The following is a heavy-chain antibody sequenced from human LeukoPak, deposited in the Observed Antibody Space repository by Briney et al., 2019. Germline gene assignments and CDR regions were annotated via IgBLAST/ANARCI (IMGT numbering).Heavy chain of an antibody. CDR2: ICAQNGNT. Sequence: ASVKVSCKASGYIFTNYGISWVRQAPGQGLEWIGWICAQNGNTNYNQKLQGRVTMTIDTSTNTAYMELRSLSPDDTAVYYCARDSGGTGYYWYFDLWGRGTLVTVSS. CDR1: GYIFTNYG. V-gene: IGHV1-18*01. D-gene: IGHD2-15*01. J-gene: IGHJ2*01. CDR3: ARDSGGTGYYWYFDL.